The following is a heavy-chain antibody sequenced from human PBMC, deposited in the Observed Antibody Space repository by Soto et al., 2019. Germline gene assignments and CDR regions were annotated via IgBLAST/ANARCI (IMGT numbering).Heavy chain of an antibody. CDR3: ARGSQNFWMREDAFDI. J-gene: IGHJ3*02. D-gene: IGHD3-3*01. V-gene: IGHV3-21*01. CDR2: IHSSRRNI. Sequence: EVRLVESGGGQVKPGGSLRLSCAASGFSFSTYSMNWVCQAPGKGLEWVSSIHSSRRNIYYADSVKGRFTISRDNAKNSMFLQMSSLRAEDTAVYYCARGSQNFWMREDAFDIWGQGTMVSVSS. CDR1: GFSFSTYS.